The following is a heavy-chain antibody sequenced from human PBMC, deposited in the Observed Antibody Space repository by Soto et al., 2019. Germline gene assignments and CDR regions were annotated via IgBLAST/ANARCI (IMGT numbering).Heavy chain of an antibody. CDR1: GFTFTSSA. J-gene: IGHJ4*02. D-gene: IGHD5-18*01. CDR2: IGVDSGNT. Sequence: GASVKVSCKASGFTFTSSAMQWVRQARGQGLEWIGWIGVDSGNTNYAQKLQGRVAMTTDTSTSTAYMELRSLRSDDTAVYYCAREYSYGYGDYWGQGTLVTVSS. CDR3: AREYSYGYGDY. V-gene: IGHV1-58*02.